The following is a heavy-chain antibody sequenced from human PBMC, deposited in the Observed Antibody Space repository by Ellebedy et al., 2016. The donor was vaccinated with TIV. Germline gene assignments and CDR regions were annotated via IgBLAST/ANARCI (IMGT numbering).Heavy chain of an antibody. CDR3: AKVPAATYYYYYMDV. D-gene: IGHD2-2*01. Sequence: GESLKISXAASGFTFSSYAMSWVRQAPGKGLEWVSAISGSGGSTYYADSVKGRFTISRDNSKNTLYLQMNSLRAEDTAVYYCAKVPAATYYYYYMDVWGKGTTVTVSS. J-gene: IGHJ6*03. CDR1: GFTFSSYA. V-gene: IGHV3-23*01. CDR2: ISGSGGST.